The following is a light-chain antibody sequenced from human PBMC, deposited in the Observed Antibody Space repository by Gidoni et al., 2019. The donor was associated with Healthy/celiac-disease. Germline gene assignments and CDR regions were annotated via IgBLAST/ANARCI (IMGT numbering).Light chain of an antibody. J-gene: IGKJ1*01. CDR1: QILLHSNEYNY. CDR2: LGS. CDR3: MQALQTPPWT. V-gene: IGKV2-28*01. Sequence: DLVMTPSPLSLPFTPGEPASISCRSSQILLHSNEYNYLDWYLQKPGQSPQLLIYLGSNRSSGVPDRFSGSGSGTDFTLKISRVEAEDVGVYYCMQALQTPPWTFGQGTKVEIK.